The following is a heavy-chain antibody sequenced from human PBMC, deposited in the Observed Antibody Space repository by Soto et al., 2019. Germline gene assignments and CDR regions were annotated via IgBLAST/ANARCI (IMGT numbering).Heavy chain of an antibody. Sequence: GGSLRLSCAASGFTFSSYGMHWVRQAPGKGLEWVAVIWYDGSNKYYADSVKGRFTISRDNSKNTLYLQMNSLRAEDTAVYYCARDAAEGYYFDYWGQGTLVTVSS. CDR3: ARDAAEGYYFDY. CDR1: GFTFSSYG. J-gene: IGHJ4*02. V-gene: IGHV3-33*01. CDR2: IWYDGSNK.